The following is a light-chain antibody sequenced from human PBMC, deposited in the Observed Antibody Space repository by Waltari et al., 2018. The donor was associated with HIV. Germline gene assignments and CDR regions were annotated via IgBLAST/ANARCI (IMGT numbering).Light chain of an antibody. J-gene: IGLJ2*01. CDR1: SSNIGNNF. CDR2: DNN. CDR3: GTWDNSLKTVV. Sequence: QSVLTQPPSVSAAPGQTVSISCSGFSSNIGNNFVSWYHQLPGKAPKLLIFDNNKRPSGIPDQVSASKAGTSATLAIAGRQTGDEGDYYGGTWDNSLKTVVFGGGTKVTVL. V-gene: IGLV1-51*01.